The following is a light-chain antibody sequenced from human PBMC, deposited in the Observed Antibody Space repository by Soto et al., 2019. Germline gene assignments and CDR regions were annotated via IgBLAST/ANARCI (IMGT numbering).Light chain of an antibody. J-gene: IGLJ1*01. Sequence: QSVLTQPPSVSGAPGQRVTISCTGSSSNIGADYDVHWYQQRPGTAPKLIIFGNNNRPSGVPDRFSGSKSGTSASLATTGLQAEDEGDYCCQSYDSTLSARYVFGTGTKVTVL. V-gene: IGLV1-40*01. CDR1: SSNIGADYD. CDR3: QSYDSTLSARYV. CDR2: GNN.